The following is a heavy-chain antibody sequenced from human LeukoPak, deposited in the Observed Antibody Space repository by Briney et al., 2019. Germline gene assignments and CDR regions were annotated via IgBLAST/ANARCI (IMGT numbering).Heavy chain of an antibody. CDR1: GDSISSGGYY. V-gene: IGHV4-39*01. CDR3: ARQTGYCSGGSCYGYFQH. D-gene: IGHD2-15*01. CDR2: VYYSGST. J-gene: IGHJ1*01. Sequence: PSQTLSLTCTVSGDSISSGGYYWVWIRQPPGKGLEWIGSVYYSGSTYYNTSLQSRVTISVDTSKNQFSLKLSSVTAADTAIYYCARQTGYCSGGSCYGYFQHWGQGTLVTISS.